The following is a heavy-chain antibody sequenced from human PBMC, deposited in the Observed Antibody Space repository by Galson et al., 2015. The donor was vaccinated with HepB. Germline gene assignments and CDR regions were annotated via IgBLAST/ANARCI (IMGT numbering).Heavy chain of an antibody. CDR1: GFTFSSYG. Sequence: SLRLSCAASGFTFSSYGMHWVRQAPGKGLEWVAFIRYDGSNKYYADSVKGRFTISRDNSKNTLYLQMNSLRAEDTAVYYCAKAQDMTTDFDYWGQGTLVTVSS. CDR2: IRYDGSNK. J-gene: IGHJ4*02. D-gene: IGHD4-11*01. CDR3: AKAQDMTTDFDY. V-gene: IGHV3-30*02.